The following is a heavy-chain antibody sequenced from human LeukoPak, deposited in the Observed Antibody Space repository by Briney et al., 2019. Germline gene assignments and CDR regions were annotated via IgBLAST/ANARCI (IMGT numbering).Heavy chain of an antibody. CDR3: ARGEYYYGSGSPSTFDY. CDR2: IWYDGSNK. V-gene: IGHV3-33*01. Sequence: GGSLRLSCAASGFTFSSYGMHWVRQAPGKGLEWVAVIWYDGSNKHYADSVKGRFTISRDNSKNTLYLQMNSLRAEDTAVYYCARGEYYYGSGSPSTFDYWGQGTLVTVSS. CDR1: GFTFSSYG. J-gene: IGHJ4*02. D-gene: IGHD3-10*01.